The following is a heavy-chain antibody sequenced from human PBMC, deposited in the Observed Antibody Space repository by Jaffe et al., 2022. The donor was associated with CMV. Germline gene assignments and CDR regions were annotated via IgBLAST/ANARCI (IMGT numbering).Heavy chain of an antibody. V-gene: IGHV4-39*01. CDR2: IHYSGST. CDR3: ARLEASYSAALFDH. J-gene: IGHJ4*02. CDR1: GDSISSRSYY. Sequence: QLQLQESGPGLVKPSETLSLMCTVSGDSISSRSYYWGWIRQPPGKGLEWIGSIHYSGSTYNNPSLKSRVIISVDTSKNQFSLKLSSVTAADTAVYYCARLEASYSAALFDHWGQGTLVTVSS. D-gene: IGHD6-13*01.